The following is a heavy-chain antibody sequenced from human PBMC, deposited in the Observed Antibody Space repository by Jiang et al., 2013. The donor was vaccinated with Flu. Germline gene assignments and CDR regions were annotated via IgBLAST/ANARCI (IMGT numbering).Heavy chain of an antibody. CDR3: ARHVEADGEFDY. Sequence: SLTCTVSGGSISSSSYYWGWIRQPPGKGLEWIGSIYYSGSTYYNPSLKSRVTISVDTSKNQFSLKLSSVTAADTAVYYCARHVEADGEFDYWGQGTLVTVSS. D-gene: IGHD3-10*01. V-gene: IGHV4-39*01. CDR2: IYYSGST. CDR1: GGSISSSSYY. J-gene: IGHJ4*02.